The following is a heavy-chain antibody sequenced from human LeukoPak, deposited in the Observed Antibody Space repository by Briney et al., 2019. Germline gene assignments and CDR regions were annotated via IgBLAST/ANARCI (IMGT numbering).Heavy chain of an antibody. V-gene: IGHV4-34*01. CDR2: IYYSGST. J-gene: IGHJ4*02. D-gene: IGHD3-9*01. CDR3: ARQYILTGYHPHFDY. CDR1: GGSFSGYY. Sequence: PSETLSLTCAVYGGSFSGYYWSWIRQPPGKGLEWIGSIYYSGSTYYNPSLKSRVTISVDTSKNQFSLKLSSVTAADTAVYYCARQYILTGYHPHFDYWGQGTLVTVSS.